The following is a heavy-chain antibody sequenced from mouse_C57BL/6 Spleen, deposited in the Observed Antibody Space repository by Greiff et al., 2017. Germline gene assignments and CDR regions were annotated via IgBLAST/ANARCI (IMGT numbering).Heavy chain of an antibody. CDR3: AREDSNYPAWFAY. V-gene: IGHV1-80*01. Sequence: QVQLQQPGAELVKPGASVKVSCKASGYAFSSYWMNWVKQRPGQGLEWIGQIYPGDGDTNSNEKFKGKATLTVDKSSSPAYMQLSSLTSEDSAVYFCAREDSNYPAWFAYWGQGTLVTVSA. CDR1: GYAFSSYW. D-gene: IGHD2-5*01. CDR2: IYPGDGDT. J-gene: IGHJ3*01.